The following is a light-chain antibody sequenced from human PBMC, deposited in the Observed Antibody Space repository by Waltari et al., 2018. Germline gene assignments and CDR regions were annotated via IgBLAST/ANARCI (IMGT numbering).Light chain of an antibody. CDR2: DSS. Sequence: RAGQGVSSSAAWYQQKPGQAPRLLIYDSSKRATGIPARFSGSGSGTDFTLTISSLEPEDSAVYYCQQRSNWPPLFTFGPGTKVDIK. J-gene: IGKJ3*01. CDR3: QQRSNWPPLFT. V-gene: IGKV3-11*01. CDR1: QGVSSS.